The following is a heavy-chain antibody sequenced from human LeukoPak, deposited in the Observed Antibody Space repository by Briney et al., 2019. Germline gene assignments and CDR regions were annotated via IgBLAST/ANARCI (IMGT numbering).Heavy chain of an antibody. CDR3: ARAPVGATTYYYYYYMDV. D-gene: IGHD1-26*01. CDR2: INPNSGGT. CDR1: GYTFTGYY. V-gene: IGHV1-2*02. Sequence: ASVKVSCKASGYTFTGYYMHWVRQAPGQGLEWMGWINPNSGGTNYAQKFQGRVTMTRDTSISTAYMELSRLRSDDTAVYYCARAPVGATTYYYYYYMDVWGKGTTVTVSS. J-gene: IGHJ6*03.